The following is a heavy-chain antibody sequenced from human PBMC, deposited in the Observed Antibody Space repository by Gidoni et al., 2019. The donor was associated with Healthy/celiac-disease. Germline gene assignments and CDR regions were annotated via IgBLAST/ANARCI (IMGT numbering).Heavy chain of an antibody. J-gene: IGHJ4*02. D-gene: IGHD4-17*01. CDR2: INPNSGGT. V-gene: IGHV1-2*02. CDR1: GYTFTGYY. CDR3: ARAPYGDYWDFDY. Sequence: QVQLVQSGAEVKKPGTSVKVSCKAAGYTFTGYYMHWVRQAPGQGLEWMGWINPNSGGTNYAQKFQGRVTMTRDTSISTAYMELSRLRSDDTAVYYCARAPYGDYWDFDYWGQGTLVTVSS.